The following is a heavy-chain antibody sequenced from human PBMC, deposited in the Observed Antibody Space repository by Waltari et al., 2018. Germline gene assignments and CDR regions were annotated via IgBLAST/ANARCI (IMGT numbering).Heavy chain of an antibody. CDR1: GFTYSMSW. D-gene: IGHD4-17*01. J-gene: IGHJ2*01. V-gene: IGHV3-74*01. CDR3: ARGARRTTVTTGWWYFDL. CDR2: SNSDGSCT. Sequence: EVQLVESGGGLVQPGGSLRLSCAAAGFTYSMSWLTWVRQAPGKGLVWVSRSNSDGSCTSYADSVKGRFTISKDNAKNTVYLQMNSLRAEDTAIYYCARGARRTTVTTGWWYFDLWGRGTLVTVSS.